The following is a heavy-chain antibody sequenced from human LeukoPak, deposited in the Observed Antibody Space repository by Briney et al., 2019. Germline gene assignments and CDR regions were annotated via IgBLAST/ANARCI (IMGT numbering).Heavy chain of an antibody. Sequence: SSVKVSCKASGGTFSSYAISWVRQAPGQGLEWMGGIIPIFGTANYAQKFQGRVTITADESTSTAYMELSRLRSDDTAVYYCARGSREWLLSTFDYWGQGTLVTVSS. CDR3: ARGSREWLLSTFDY. V-gene: IGHV1-69*01. D-gene: IGHD3-3*01. J-gene: IGHJ4*02. CDR2: IIPIFGTA. CDR1: GGTFSSYA.